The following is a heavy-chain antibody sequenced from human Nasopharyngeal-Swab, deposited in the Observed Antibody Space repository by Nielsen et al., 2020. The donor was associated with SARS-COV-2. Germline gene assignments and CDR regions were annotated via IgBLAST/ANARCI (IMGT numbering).Heavy chain of an antibody. CDR2: ISSSGSTI. CDR3: AREGRFLDYYYYHGMDV. D-gene: IGHD3-3*01. V-gene: IGHV3-11*04. Sequence: RQAPGKGLEWVSYISSSGSTIYYADSVKGRFTISRDNAKNSLYLQMNSLRAEDTAVYYCAREGRFLDYYYYHGMDVWGQGTTVTVSS. J-gene: IGHJ6*02.